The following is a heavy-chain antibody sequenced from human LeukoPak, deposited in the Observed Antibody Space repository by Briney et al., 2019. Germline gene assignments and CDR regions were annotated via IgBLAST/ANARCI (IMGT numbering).Heavy chain of an antibody. Sequence: GESLKISCKGSGYSFTSYWIGWVRQMPGKGLEWMGIIYPGDSDTRYSPSFQGQVTIYAGKSISTAYLQWSSLKASDTAMYYCARQSYYDSIGMDVWGQGTTVTVSS. CDR1: GYSFTSYW. CDR3: ARQSYYDSIGMDV. D-gene: IGHD3-22*01. CDR2: IYPGDSDT. J-gene: IGHJ6*02. V-gene: IGHV5-51*01.